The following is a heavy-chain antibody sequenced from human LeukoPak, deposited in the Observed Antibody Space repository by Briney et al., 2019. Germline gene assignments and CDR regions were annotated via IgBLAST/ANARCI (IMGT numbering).Heavy chain of an antibody. J-gene: IGHJ4*02. CDR1: GFTFDDYG. CDR2: INWNGGST. CDR3: ARARSYDILTGSDY. V-gene: IGHV3-20*04. Sequence: TGGSLRLSCAASGFTFDDYGMSWVRQAPGKGLEWVSGINWNGGSTGYADSVKGRFTISRDNAKNSLYLQMNSLRAEDTALYYCARARSYDILTGSDYWGQGTLVTVSS. D-gene: IGHD3-9*01.